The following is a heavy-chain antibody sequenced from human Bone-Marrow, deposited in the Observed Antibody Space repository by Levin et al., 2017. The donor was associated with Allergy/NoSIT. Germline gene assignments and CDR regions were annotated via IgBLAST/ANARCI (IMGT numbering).Heavy chain of an antibody. CDR3: ARDPYYYDNSGPDHFDY. V-gene: IGHV3-30-3*01. Sequence: LSLTCAASGFTFSRYAMNWVRQAPGKGLEWVAVISYDGNNKDYADSVKGRFTISRDNSKNILYLQMSSLRAEDTAVYFCARDPYYYDNSGPDHFDYWGQGTLVTVSS. CDR2: ISYDGNNK. D-gene: IGHD3-22*01. J-gene: IGHJ4*02. CDR1: GFTFSRYA.